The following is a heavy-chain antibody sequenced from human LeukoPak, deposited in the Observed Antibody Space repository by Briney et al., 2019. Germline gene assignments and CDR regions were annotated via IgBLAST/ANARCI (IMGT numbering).Heavy chain of an antibody. D-gene: IGHD6-13*01. Sequence: SETLSLTCTVSGGSISIYYWSWIRQPPGKGLEYIGYIYYSGSTNYNPSLKSRVTISVDTSKNQFSLRLTSVTAADTAVYYCARISAAAVEPWGKGTTVTISS. CDR2: IYYSGST. V-gene: IGHV4-59*01. J-gene: IGHJ6*04. CDR1: GGSISIYY. CDR3: ARISAAAVEP.